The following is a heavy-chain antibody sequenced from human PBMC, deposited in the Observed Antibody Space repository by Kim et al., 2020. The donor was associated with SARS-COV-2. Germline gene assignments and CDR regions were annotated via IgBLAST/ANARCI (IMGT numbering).Heavy chain of an antibody. CDR1: GFTFSSYA. CDR3: AKDSRITMIVVVRPGGAFDI. Sequence: GGSLRLSCAASGFTFSSYAMSWVRQAPGKGLEWVSAISGSGGSTYYADSVKGRFTISRDNSKNTLYLQMNSLRAEDTAVYYCAKDSRITMIVVVRPGGAFDIWGQGTMVTVSS. V-gene: IGHV3-23*01. J-gene: IGHJ3*02. CDR2: ISGSGGST. D-gene: IGHD3-22*01.